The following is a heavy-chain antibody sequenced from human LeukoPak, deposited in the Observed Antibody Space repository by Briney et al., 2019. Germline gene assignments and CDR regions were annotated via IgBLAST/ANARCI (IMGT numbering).Heavy chain of an antibody. Sequence: SETLSLTCTVSAGSISSSDYYWGWIRQSPGKGLEWIGRISYSGNTHYNPSLKSRVTISVDTSKNHFSLRLSSVTAADTAVYYCSRLTHSYYSDTSGYYPYYYMDVWGEGTTVAVSS. V-gene: IGHV4-39*02. CDR3: SRLTHSYYSDTSGYYPYYYMDV. CDR1: AGSISSSDYY. CDR2: ISYSGNT. D-gene: IGHD3-22*01. J-gene: IGHJ6*03.